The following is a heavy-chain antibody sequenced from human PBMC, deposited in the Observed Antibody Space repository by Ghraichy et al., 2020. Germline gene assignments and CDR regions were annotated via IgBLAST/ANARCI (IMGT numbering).Heavy chain of an antibody. J-gene: IGHJ4*02. CDR3: SRRHGYRGSMDY. V-gene: IGHV4-59*08. Sequence: SETLSLTCTVSGGSMTSYYWSWIRQPPGKGLQWLGYAHYSGSANYNRSLKSRVTISVDTSKNQFSLRLTSLTAADTAFYYCSRRHGYRGSMDYWGQGTLVSVSS. CDR1: GGSMTSYY. D-gene: IGHD5-12*01. CDR2: AHYSGSA.